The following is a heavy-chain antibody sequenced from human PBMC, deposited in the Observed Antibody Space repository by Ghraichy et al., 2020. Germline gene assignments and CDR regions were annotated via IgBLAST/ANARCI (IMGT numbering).Heavy chain of an antibody. Sequence: GALRLSCAASGFTFSSYAMSWVRQAPGKGLEWVSAITGSGGSTYYADSVKGRFTISRDNSKNTLYLQMNSLRADDTAVYYCAKGSSGSRPYYFDNWGQGTLVTVSS. CDR1: GFTFSSYA. V-gene: IGHV3-23*01. J-gene: IGHJ4*02. D-gene: IGHD3-3*01. CDR2: ITGSGGST. CDR3: AKGSSGSRPYYFDN.